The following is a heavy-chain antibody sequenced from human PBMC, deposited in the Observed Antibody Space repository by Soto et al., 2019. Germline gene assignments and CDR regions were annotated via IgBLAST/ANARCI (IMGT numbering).Heavy chain of an antibody. J-gene: IGHJ5*02. Sequence: SETLSLTCTVSGGSISSYYWSWIRQPPGKGLEWIGYIYYSGSTNYNPSLKSRVTISVDTSKNQFSLKLSSVTAADTAVYYCAAESDYGDYSASWFDPWGQGTLVTVSS. V-gene: IGHV4-59*01. CDR3: AAESDYGDYSASWFDP. CDR1: GGSISSYY. D-gene: IGHD4-17*01. CDR2: IYYSGST.